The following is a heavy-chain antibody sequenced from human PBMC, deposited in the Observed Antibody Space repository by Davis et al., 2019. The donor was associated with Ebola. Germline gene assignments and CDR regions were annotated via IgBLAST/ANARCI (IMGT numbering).Heavy chain of an antibody. CDR1: VGTFSSYA. J-gene: IGHJ6*04. D-gene: IGHD3-22*01. CDR2: ISVYNVNT. Sequence: ASVKVSCMASVGTFSSYAISWVRQAPGQGLEWMGWISVYNVNTNYAQKLQRRVTMTTDTSTSTAYMELRSLGSDDTDMYYCARGGYYSISVVVYYYGIDVWGKGTTVTVSS. V-gene: IGHV1-18*01. CDR3: ARGGYYSISVVVYYYGIDV.